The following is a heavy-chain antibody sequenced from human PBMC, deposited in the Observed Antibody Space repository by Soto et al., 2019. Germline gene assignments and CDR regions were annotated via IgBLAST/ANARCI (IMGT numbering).Heavy chain of an antibody. CDR3: AAGEPIYDFWSGYLFDY. D-gene: IGHD3-3*01. J-gene: IGHJ4*02. CDR2: VNPNSGGT. CDR1: GYTFTGYY. V-gene: IGHV1-2*04. Sequence: ASVKVSCKASGYTFTGYYMHWVRQAPGQGLEWMGWVNPNSGGTNYAQKFQGWVTMTRDTSTSTAYMELSSLRSEDAAVYYCAAGEPIYDFWSGYLFDYWGPGTLVTVSS.